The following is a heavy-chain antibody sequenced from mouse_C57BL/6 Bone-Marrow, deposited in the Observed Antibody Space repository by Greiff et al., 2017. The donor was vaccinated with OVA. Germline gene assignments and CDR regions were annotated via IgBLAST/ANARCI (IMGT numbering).Heavy chain of an antibody. Sequence: QVQLQQPGAELVKPGASVKLSCKASGYTFTSYWMHWVKQRPGQGLEWIGMIHPNSGSTNYNEKFKSKAKLTVDKSYSTAYMQLSSLTSEDSAVYYCADYGPYYYAMGYWGQGTSVTASS. CDR3: ADYGPYYYAMGY. V-gene: IGHV1-64*01. D-gene: IGHD1-1*02. CDR2: IHPNSGST. J-gene: IGHJ4*01. CDR1: GYTFTSYW.